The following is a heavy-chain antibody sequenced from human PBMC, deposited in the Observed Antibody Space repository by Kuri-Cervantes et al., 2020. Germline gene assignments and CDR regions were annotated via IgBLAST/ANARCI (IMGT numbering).Heavy chain of an antibody. CDR1: GGSISSGDYY. V-gene: IGHV4-30-4*02. CDR2: IYYSGST. Sequence: SETLSLTCTVSGGSISSGDYYWSWIRQPPGKGLEWIGYIYYSGSTYYDPSLKSRVTISIDTSKNQFSLKLSSVTAADTAVYYCARDSAVAGTPHGTAFDIWGQGTMVTVSS. CDR3: ARDSAVAGTPHGTAFDI. D-gene: IGHD6-19*01. J-gene: IGHJ3*02.